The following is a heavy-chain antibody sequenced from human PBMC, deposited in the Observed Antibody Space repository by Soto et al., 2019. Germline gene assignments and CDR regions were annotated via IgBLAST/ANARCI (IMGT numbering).Heavy chain of an antibody. V-gene: IGHV4-34*01. CDR3: ARRYGGTFDY. CDR1: GGSFSSYY. D-gene: IGHD2-15*01. Sequence: SETLSLTCAVYGGSFSSYYWTWIRQPPGKGLEWIGEINHRGSTNCNPSLKSRVTISVDTSKNQFSLKLSSVTAADTAVYYCARRYGGTFDYWGQGTLVTVSS. J-gene: IGHJ4*02. CDR2: INHRGST.